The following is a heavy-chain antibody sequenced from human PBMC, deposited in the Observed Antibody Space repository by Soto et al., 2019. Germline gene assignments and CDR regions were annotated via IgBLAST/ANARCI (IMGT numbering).Heavy chain of an antibody. V-gene: IGHV4-34*01. Sequence: QVQLQQWGAGLLKPSETLSLTCTVYGGSFSRYHWNWIRQAPGKGLEWIGEIHHDGGTNYSPSLEGRVTTSVDTSKNEFSLKLSSVTAADTGVYYCARGYGEEWPTSDFWGQGTLVTVSS. J-gene: IGHJ4*02. CDR2: IHHDGGT. CDR3: ARGYGEEWPTSDF. D-gene: IGHD3-10*01. CDR1: GGSFSRYH.